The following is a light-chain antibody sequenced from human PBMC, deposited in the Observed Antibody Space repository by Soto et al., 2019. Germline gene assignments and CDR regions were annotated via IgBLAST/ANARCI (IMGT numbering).Light chain of an antibody. V-gene: IGKV3-20*01. Sequence: DIVLTQSPGTLSLSPGETATLSCRASQSLAGNYLAWYQQKPGQAPRLLISGASSRATGIPDRFSGSGSGTDFTLTISGLEPEDFAVYYCQQYSNWPPFTFGPGTKLDV. CDR3: QQYSNWPPFT. CDR2: GAS. J-gene: IGKJ3*01. CDR1: QSLAGNY.